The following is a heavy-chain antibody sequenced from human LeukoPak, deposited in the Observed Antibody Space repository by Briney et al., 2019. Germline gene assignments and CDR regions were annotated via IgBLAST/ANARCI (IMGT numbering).Heavy chain of an antibody. CDR2: MNPNSGNT. Sequence: ASVKVSCKASGYTFTSYDINWVRQATGQGLEWMGWMNPNSGNTGYAQKFQGRVTISRNTSISTAYMELSSLRSEDTAVYYCARARQECSSTSCYSGGYYYYMDVWGKGTTVTVSS. V-gene: IGHV1-8*03. CDR3: ARARQECSSTSCYSGGYYYYMDV. J-gene: IGHJ6*03. CDR1: GYTFTSYD. D-gene: IGHD2-2*01.